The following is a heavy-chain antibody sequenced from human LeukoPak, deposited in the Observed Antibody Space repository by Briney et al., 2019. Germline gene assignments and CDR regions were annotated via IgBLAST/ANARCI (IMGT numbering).Heavy chain of an antibody. V-gene: IGHV1-46*01. Sequence: ASVKVSCKASGYIFPSYYMNWVRQAPGQGLEGMGMINPSGGSTSYAQKFQGRVTMTRDTSTSTVYMELSSLRSEDTAVYYCARGSINYNSGGYYDNPPLDYWGQGTLITVSS. CDR2: INPSGGST. J-gene: IGHJ4*02. CDR1: GYIFPSYY. D-gene: IGHD3-22*01. CDR3: ARGSINYNSGGYYDNPPLDY.